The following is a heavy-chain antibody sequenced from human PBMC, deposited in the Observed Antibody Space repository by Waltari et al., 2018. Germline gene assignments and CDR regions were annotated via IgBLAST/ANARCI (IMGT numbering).Heavy chain of an antibody. CDR3: ARSWYSSSSYWFDP. J-gene: IGHJ5*02. V-gene: IGHV4-38-2*01. CDR2: IYHSGST. D-gene: IGHD6-6*01. CDR1: GYSISSGYY. Sequence: QVQLQESGPGLAKPSENLSTTCAVAGYSISSGYYCGWIRQPPGKGLEWFGSIYHSGSTYYNPSLNSRVTISVGTSKNQFSLKLSSVTAADTAVYYCARSWYSSSSYWFDPWGQGTLVTVSS.